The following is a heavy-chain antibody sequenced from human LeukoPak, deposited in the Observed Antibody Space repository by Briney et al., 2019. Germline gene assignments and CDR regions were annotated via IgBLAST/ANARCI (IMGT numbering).Heavy chain of an antibody. D-gene: IGHD4-17*01. V-gene: IGHV3-30*03. CDR3: ATDHGFHYGAYFDY. J-gene: IGHJ4*02. Sequence: PGGSMRLSCAASGFTFNSYGMHWVRQAPGKGLEWVAVISYDGSNKYSADSVKGRFTISRDNSKNTLYLQMNSLRAEDTAVYYCATDHGFHYGAYFDYWGKGTMVTVSS. CDR2: ISYDGSNK. CDR1: GFTFNSYG.